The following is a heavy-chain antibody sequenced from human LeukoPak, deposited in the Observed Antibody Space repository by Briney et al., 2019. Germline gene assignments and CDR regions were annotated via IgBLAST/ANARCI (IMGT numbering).Heavy chain of an antibody. V-gene: IGHV4-61*02. CDR2: ISTTGST. CDR3: AREKTPIYMIRNAFDI. D-gene: IGHD3-22*01. J-gene: IGHJ3*02. Sequence: PSQTLSLTCTVSGGSISSGSYYWSWIRQPAGKGLEWTGRISTTGSTNYNPSLKSRVTISVDTSKNQFSLKVNSVTAADTAVYNCAREKTPIYMIRNAFDIWGQGTMVTVSS. CDR1: GGSISSGSYY.